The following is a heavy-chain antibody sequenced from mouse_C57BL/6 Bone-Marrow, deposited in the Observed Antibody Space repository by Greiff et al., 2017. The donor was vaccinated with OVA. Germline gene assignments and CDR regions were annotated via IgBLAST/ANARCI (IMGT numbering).Heavy chain of an antibody. Sequence: EVQLVESGEGLVKPGGSLKLSCAASGFTFSSYAMSWVRQTPAKRLEWVAYINSGGDYIYYADTVKGRVTISRDDARNTLYLHMSSLKSEDTAMYYCTRDGYYAMDYWGQGTSVTVSS. D-gene: IGHD2-3*01. CDR3: TRDGYYAMDY. CDR1: GFTFSSYA. J-gene: IGHJ4*01. CDR2: INSGGDYI. V-gene: IGHV5-9-1*02.